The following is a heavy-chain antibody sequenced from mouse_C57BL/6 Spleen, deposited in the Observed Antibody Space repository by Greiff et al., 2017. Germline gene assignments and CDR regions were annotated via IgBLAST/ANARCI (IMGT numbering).Heavy chain of an antibody. Sequence: DVKLQESGAELVRPGASVKLSCTASGFNIKDYYMHWVKQRPEQGLEWIGRIDPEDGDTEYAPKFQGKATMTADTSSNTAYLQLSSLTSEDTAVYYCTTEATVVATGDFDYWGQGTTLTVSS. J-gene: IGHJ2*01. V-gene: IGHV14-1*01. CDR3: TTEATVVATGDFDY. D-gene: IGHD1-1*01. CDR2: IDPEDGDT. CDR1: GFNIKDYY.